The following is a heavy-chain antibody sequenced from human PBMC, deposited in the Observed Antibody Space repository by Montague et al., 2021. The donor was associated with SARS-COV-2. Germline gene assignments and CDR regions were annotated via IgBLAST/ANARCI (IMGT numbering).Heavy chain of an antibody. D-gene: IGHD3-9*01. V-gene: IGHV4-59*01. Sequence: SETLSLTCTVSGGSITSYYWTWIRRPPGKGLEWVGRIYYSGSTNYNPSLKSRVTISVDTSKNQFSLKLSSVTAADTAVYYCARTGLEAYDILTGYTVNAFDMWGQGTMVTVSS. CDR3: ARTGLEAYDILTGYTVNAFDM. CDR2: IYYSGST. J-gene: IGHJ3*02. CDR1: GGSITSYY.